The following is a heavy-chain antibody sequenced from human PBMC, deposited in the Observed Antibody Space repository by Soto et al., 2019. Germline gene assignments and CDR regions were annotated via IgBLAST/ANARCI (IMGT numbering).Heavy chain of an antibody. CDR2: IKQDGSEK. J-gene: IGHJ4*02. CDR3: ARVLSSATGFDY. CDR1: GFTFSSYW. D-gene: IGHD2-15*01. Sequence: EVHLVESGGGLGQPGGSLRLSCAASGFTFSSYWMSWVRQAPGKGLEWVANIKQDGSEKYYVDSVKGRFTLSRDNPKNSRYLQLNRLRAEDTAVYYCARVLSSATGFDYWGQGTLVTVSS. V-gene: IGHV3-7*05.